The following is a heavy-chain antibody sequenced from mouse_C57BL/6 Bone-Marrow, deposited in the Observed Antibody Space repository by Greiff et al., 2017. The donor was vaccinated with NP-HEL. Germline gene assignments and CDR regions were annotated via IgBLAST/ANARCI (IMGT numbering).Heavy chain of an antibody. Sequence: EVQVVESGAELVRPGASVKLSCTASGFNIKDDYMHWVKQRPEQGLEWIGWIDPENGDTEYASKFQGKATITADTSSNTAYLQLSSLTSEDTAVYYWARLRFDYWGQGTTLTVSS. CDR3: ARLRFDY. CDR2: IDPENGDT. D-gene: IGHD2-2*01. J-gene: IGHJ2*01. CDR1: GFNIKDDY. V-gene: IGHV14-4*01.